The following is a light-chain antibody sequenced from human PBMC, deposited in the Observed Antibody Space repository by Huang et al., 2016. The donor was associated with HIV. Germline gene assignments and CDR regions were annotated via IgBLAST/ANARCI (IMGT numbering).Light chain of an antibody. Sequence: IQLTQSPSSLSASVGDRVIITCRASQGISSYLAWYQQKPGKAQKLLIYAASTLQSGFPSRFSGSGSGTDFTLTISSLQPEDFATYYCQQLNDNPPLTFGGGTKVEIK. CDR2: AAS. J-gene: IGKJ4*01. CDR1: QGISSY. V-gene: IGKV1-9*01. CDR3: QQLNDNPPLT.